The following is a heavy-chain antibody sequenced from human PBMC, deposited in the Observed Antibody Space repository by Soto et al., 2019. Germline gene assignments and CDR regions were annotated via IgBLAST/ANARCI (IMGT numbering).Heavy chain of an antibody. CDR1: GYTFTGYA. V-gene: IGHV1-3*05. D-gene: IGHD6-19*01. J-gene: IGHJ4*02. CDR3: ARAVAVPADLDH. Sequence: QVQLVQSGAEEKKPGASVKVSCKASGYTFTGYAMHWVRQAPGQRLEWMGWINAGNGNTKYSQKFQGRVTITRDTSASTAYMELSSLRSEDTAVYYCARAVAVPADLDHWGQGTLVTVSS. CDR2: INAGNGNT.